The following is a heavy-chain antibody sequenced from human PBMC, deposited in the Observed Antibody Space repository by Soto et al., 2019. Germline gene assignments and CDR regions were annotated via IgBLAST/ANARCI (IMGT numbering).Heavy chain of an antibody. V-gene: IGHV4-38-2*01. CDR2: IYHSGRT. CDR1: GFSISSGYY. D-gene: IGHD2-21*02. J-gene: IGHJ1*01. CDR3: ANTLRGDYYFFQH. Sequence: SETLSLSCGVSGFSISSGYYWGWVRQPPGKGLEWIGTIYHSGRTFYNPSLKSRVTISVETSQNQYSLNLTSVTAADTALYYCANTLRGDYYFFQHWGQGSLVSVSS.